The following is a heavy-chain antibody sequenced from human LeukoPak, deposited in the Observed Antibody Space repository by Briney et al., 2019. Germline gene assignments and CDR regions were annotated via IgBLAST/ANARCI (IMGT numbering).Heavy chain of an antibody. V-gene: IGHV3-53*01. J-gene: IGHJ4*02. Sequence: PGGSLRLSCAASGFTVSSNYMSWVRQAPGKGLEWVSVIYSGGSTYYADSVKGRFTISRDNSKNTLYLQMNSLRAEDTAVYYCARDPPSGSLTFDYWGQGTLVTVSS. CDR2: IYSGGST. CDR1: GFTVSSNY. CDR3: ARDPPSGSLTFDY. D-gene: IGHD1-26*01.